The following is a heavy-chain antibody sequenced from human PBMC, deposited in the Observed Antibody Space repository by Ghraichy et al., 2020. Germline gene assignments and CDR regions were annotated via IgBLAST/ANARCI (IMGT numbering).Heavy chain of an antibody. Sequence: GGSLRLSCEGFGFTFSTYSIKWVRQAPGKGLEWVSSISSSSGNIYYADSVKGRFTISRDNAKNSVYLQINSLRTEDTGVYYCARAALGFDVWGQGTKVTVSS. CDR2: ISSSSGNI. V-gene: IGHV3-21*01. J-gene: IGHJ3*01. CDR1: GFTFSTYS. CDR3: ARAALGFDV.